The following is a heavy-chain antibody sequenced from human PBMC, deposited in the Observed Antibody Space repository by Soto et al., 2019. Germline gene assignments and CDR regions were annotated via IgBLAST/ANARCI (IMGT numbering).Heavy chain of an antibody. J-gene: IGHJ6*02. Sequence: GGSLILSCVASGFSLGDYYMAWIRQAPGKGLEWLSYITGSSSHIYYSDSVKGRFIISRDNAKNTLYLQMNSLRAEDTAVYYCARVRVITPRYYYYGMDVWGQGTTVTVSS. V-gene: IGHV3-11*04. D-gene: IGHD2-21*01. CDR3: ARVRVITPRYYYYGMDV. CDR2: ITGSSSHI. CDR1: GFSLGDYY.